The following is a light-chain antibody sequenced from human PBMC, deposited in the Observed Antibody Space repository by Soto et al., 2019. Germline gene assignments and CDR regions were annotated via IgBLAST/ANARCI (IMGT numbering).Light chain of an antibody. CDR2: DNS. CDR3: GTWDTSLSAGV. J-gene: IGLJ2*01. V-gene: IGLV1-51*01. Sequence: QSVLTQPPSVSAAPGQKVTISCSGSTSNIGNNYVSWYQQIPGTAPKLLIFDNSNRPSGIPDRFSGSKSGTSATLGITGLQTGDEADYYCGTWDTSLSAGVFGGGTKVTVL. CDR1: TSNIGNNY.